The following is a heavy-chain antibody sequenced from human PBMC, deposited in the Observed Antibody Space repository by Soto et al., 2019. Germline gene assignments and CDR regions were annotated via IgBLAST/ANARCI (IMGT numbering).Heavy chain of an antibody. CDR1: GGSISSGAFY. CDR3: ASTSAYSSSWFRFDD. J-gene: IGHJ4*02. V-gene: IGHV4-30-4*01. Sequence: TLGLTCTVSGGSISSGAFYWSWIRQPPGKGLEWIGSSYDSGSTYYNPSLKSRVTISVDTSKNQFSLKLSSVTAADTAVYYCASTSAYSSSWFRFDDWGQGTLVTVS. D-gene: IGHD6-13*01. CDR2: SYDSGST.